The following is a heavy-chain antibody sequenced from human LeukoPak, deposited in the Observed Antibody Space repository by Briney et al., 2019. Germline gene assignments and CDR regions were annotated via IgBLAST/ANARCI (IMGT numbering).Heavy chain of an antibody. CDR2: ISAYNGNT. CDR3: ARGKWPISRTLIDY. Sequence: ASVKVSCKASGGTFSRFTISWVRQAPGQGLEWMGWISAYNGNTNYAQKLQGRVTMTTDTSTSTAYMELRSLRSDDTAVYYCARGKWPISRTLIDYWGQGTLVTVSS. D-gene: IGHD1-14*01. CDR1: GGTFSRFT. J-gene: IGHJ4*02. V-gene: IGHV1-18*01.